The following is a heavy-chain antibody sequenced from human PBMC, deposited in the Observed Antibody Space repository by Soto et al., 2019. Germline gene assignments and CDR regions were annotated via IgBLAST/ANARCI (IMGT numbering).Heavy chain of an antibody. J-gene: IGHJ4*02. CDR2: ISGSGGST. CDR1: GFTFSSYA. CDR3: AKESDYDYIWGSYRLYYFDY. Sequence: PGGSLRLSCAASGFTFSSYAMSWVRQAPGKGLEWVSAISGSGGSTYYADSVKGRFTISRDNSKNTLYLQMNSLRAEDTAVYYCAKESDYDYIWGSYRLYYFDYWGQGTLVTVSS. D-gene: IGHD3-16*02. V-gene: IGHV3-23*01.